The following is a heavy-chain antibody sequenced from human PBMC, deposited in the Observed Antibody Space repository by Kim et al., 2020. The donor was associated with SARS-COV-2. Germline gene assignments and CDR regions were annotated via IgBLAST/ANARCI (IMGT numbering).Heavy chain of an antibody. CDR3: ARGHSSSPHFDY. CDR1: GGSFSGYY. Sequence: ETLSLTCAVYGGSFSGYYWSWIRQPPGKGLEWIGEINHSGSTNYNPSLKSRVTISVDTSKNQFSLKLSSVTAADTAVYYCARGHSSSPHFDYWGQGTLVTVSS. CDR2: INHSGST. D-gene: IGHD6-6*01. J-gene: IGHJ4*02. V-gene: IGHV4-34*01.